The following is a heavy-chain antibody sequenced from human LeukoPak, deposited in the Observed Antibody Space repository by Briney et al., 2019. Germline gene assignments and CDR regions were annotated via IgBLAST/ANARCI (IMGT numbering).Heavy chain of an antibody. CDR1: GDSINSLDL. CDR3: ARTAFRTLGGYGY. D-gene: IGHD5-12*01. J-gene: IGHJ4*02. V-gene: IGHV4-4*02. CDR2: MYLSGTT. Sequence: PSGTLSLTCTVSGDSINSLDLWSWVRQPPGKGLEWIGEMYLSGTTHSNPSVKSRVTISVDTSKNQFSLKLSSVTAADTAVYSCARTAFRTLGGYGYWGQGTLVTVSS.